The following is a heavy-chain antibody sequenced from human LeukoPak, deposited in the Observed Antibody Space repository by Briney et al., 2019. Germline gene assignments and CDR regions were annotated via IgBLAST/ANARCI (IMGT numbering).Heavy chain of an antibody. CDR3: ARAGELRYMDV. J-gene: IGHJ6*03. D-gene: IGHD3-16*01. CDR2: IKGTGLTT. Sequence: GESLRLSCAASGFTFSDYYMSWIRQAPGKGLEWVSTIKGTGLTTYYADSVKGRFTISSDSAKNSLFLQMSSLRADDTAIYYCARAGELRYMDVWGKGTAVTVSS. V-gene: IGHV3-11*04. CDR1: GFTFSDYY.